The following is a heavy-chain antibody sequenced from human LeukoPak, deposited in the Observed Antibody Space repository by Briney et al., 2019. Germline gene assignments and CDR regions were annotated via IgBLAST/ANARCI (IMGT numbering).Heavy chain of an antibody. D-gene: IGHD3-22*01. CDR1: GGSISSSSYY. J-gene: IGHJ4*02. V-gene: IGHV4-39*07. CDR3: ARGFITMIVG. Sequence: PSETLSLTCTVSGGSISSSSYYWGWIRQPPGKGLEWIGSIYYSGSTYYNPSLKSRVTISVDTSKNQFSLKLSSVTAADTAVYYCARGFITMIVGWGQGTLVTVSS. CDR2: IYYSGST.